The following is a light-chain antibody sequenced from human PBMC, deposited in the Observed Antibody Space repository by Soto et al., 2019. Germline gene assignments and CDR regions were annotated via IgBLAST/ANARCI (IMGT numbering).Light chain of an antibody. Sequence: QSALTQPRSVSGSPGQSVTISCTGTSSDVGGYNSVSWYQHHPGKAPKLMIYDVRKRPSGVPDRFSGSKSDNTASLTISGLQAEDEADYYCCSYAGSSNVFGTGTKLTVL. V-gene: IGLV2-11*01. J-gene: IGLJ1*01. CDR3: CSYAGSSNV. CDR1: SSDVGGYNS. CDR2: DVR.